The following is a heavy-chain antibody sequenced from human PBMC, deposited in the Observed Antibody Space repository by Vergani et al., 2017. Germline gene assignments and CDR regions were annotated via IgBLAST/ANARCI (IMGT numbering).Heavy chain of an antibody. CDR3: AKDGRGIIAATSNWFDP. D-gene: IGHD6-13*01. J-gene: IGHJ5*02. CDR2: ISYDGSNK. V-gene: IGHV3-30*18. CDR1: GFTFSSYG. Sequence: QVQLVESGGGVVQPGRSLRLSCAASGFTFSSYGMHWVRQAPGKGLEWVAVISYDGSNKYYADSVKGRFTISRDNSKNTLYLQMNSLRAEDTAVYYCAKDGRGIIAATSNWFDPWGQGTLVTFSS.